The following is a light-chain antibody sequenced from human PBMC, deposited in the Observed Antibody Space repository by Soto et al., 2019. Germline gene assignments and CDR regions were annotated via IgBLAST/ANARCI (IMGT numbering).Light chain of an antibody. CDR1: QSVSGN. CDR2: GTS. V-gene: IGKV3-15*01. J-gene: IGKJ4*01. Sequence: EIVMTQSPAILSVSPGERATLSCRASQSVSGNLAWYQQKPGQTPRLLIYGTSTRATGIPVRFSGSGSGTEVTLTISSLQSEDFAVYYGHQYKNLLTFRGGTKVQSK. CDR3: HQYKNLLT.